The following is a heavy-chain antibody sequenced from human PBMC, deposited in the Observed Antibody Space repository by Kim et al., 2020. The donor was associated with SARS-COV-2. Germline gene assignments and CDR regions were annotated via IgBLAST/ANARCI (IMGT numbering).Heavy chain of an antibody. CDR3: ARVWVEGSYYFDY. J-gene: IGHJ4*02. D-gene: IGHD3-3*01. Sequence: ASVKVSCKASGYTFTSYAINWVRQAPVQGLEWMGWINTNTGNPTYAQGFTGRFVFSFDTSVSTAYLQISSLKAEDTAVYYCARVWVEGSYYFDYWGQGTLVTVSS. CDR1: GYTFTSYA. CDR2: INTNTGNP. V-gene: IGHV7-4-1*02.